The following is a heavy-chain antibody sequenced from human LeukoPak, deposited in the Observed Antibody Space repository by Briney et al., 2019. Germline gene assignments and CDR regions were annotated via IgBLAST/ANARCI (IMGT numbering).Heavy chain of an antibody. CDR1: GGSISSYY. V-gene: IGHV4-59*01. CDR3: ARAPSDIVVVPAAPPRYYYYGMDV. CDR2: IYYSGST. D-gene: IGHD2-2*01. Sequence: SETLSLTCTGSGGSISSYYWSWIRQPPGKGLEWIGYIYYSGSTNYNPSLKSRVTISVDTSKNQFSLKLSSVTAADTAVYYCARAPSDIVVVPAAPPRYYYYGMDVWGKGTTVTVSS. J-gene: IGHJ6*04.